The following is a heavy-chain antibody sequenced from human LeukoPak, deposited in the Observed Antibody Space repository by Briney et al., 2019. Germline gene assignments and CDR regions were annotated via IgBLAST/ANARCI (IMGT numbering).Heavy chain of an antibody. CDR2: ISGNGGST. D-gene: IGHD5-12*01. Sequence: PGGSLRLSCAASGFTFSNYAMSWVHQAPGKGLEWVSAISGNGGSTDYADSVQGRFTISRDNSKNTLYVQMSSLRAEDTAVYYCAKGNAYSGYEPRDAFDIWGQGTVVTVSS. CDR3: AKGNAYSGYEPRDAFDI. CDR1: GFTFSNYA. J-gene: IGHJ3*02. V-gene: IGHV3-23*01.